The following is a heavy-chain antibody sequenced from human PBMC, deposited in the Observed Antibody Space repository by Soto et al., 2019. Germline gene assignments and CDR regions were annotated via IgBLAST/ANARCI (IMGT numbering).Heavy chain of an antibody. CDR3: TTGSVEGF. D-gene: IGHD2-15*01. CDR2: IKTRDEGETT. Sequence: DVQLVDSGGGLVKPGGSLRLSCEASGFSVSKAWMNWVSQAPGKGLEWVGRIKTRDEGETTNYAAPVKGRFTISRDDSKNTLYLQMNSLKTEDTAVYYCTTGSVEGFWGQGTTVTVSS. V-gene: IGHV3-15*07. CDR1: GFSVSKAW. J-gene: IGHJ6*02.